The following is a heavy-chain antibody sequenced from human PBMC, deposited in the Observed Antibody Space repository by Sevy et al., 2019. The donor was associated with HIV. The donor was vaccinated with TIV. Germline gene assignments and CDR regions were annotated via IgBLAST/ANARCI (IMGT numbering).Heavy chain of an antibody. Sequence: KVSCTGSGYSFTNYWIGWVRQMPGKGLEWMGIIYPGDSDTRYGPSFQGQVTISADKSISTAYLQWSSLTASDTAMYDCARHDIVATRYYYHSSGYDYWGQGTLVTVSS. V-gene: IGHV5-51*01. CDR1: GYSFTNYW. J-gene: IGHJ4*02. D-gene: IGHD3-22*01. CDR3: ARHDIVATRYYYHSSGYDY. CDR2: IYPGDSDT.